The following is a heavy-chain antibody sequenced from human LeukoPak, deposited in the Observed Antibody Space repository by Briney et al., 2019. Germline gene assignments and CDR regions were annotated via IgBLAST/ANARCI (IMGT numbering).Heavy chain of an antibody. D-gene: IGHD2-8*01. J-gene: IGHJ5*02. CDR2: ISYDGSNK. Sequence: GGSLRLSCAASGFTFSSYAMHWVRQAPGKGLEWVAVISYDGSNKYYADSVKGRFTISRDNSKNTLYLQMNSLRAEDTAVYYCARERRIVLMVYATHTGFDPWGQGTLVTVSS. V-gene: IGHV3-30-3*01. CDR3: ARERRIVLMVYATHTGFDP. CDR1: GFTFSSYA.